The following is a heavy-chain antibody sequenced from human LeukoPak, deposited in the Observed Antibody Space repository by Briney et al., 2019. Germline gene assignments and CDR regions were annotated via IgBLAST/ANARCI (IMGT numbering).Heavy chain of an antibody. CDR3: AKGTITMIVVVMS. D-gene: IGHD3-22*01. CDR2: IKSEGVEK. J-gene: IGHJ4*02. V-gene: IGHV3-7*03. CDR1: GFTFSNYW. Sequence: PGGSLRLSCVASGFTFSNYWLSWVRQAPGKGLEWVANIKSEGVEKYYVDSVKGRFTISRDNAKNSLYLQMNSLRAEDTAVYYCAKGTITMIVVVMSWGQGTLVTVSS.